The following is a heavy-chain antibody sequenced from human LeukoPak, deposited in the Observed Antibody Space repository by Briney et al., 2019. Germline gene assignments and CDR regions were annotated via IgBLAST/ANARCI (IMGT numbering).Heavy chain of an antibody. D-gene: IGHD2-2*01. CDR3: ARYCSSTSCYWPYYYGMDV. J-gene: IGHJ6*02. CDR1: GFTFSSYW. CDR2: IKQDGREK. Sequence: GGSLRLSCAASGFTFSSYWMSWVRHAPGKGREWVANIKQDGREKYYVDSVKGRFTISRDSAKNYLYLQMKSLRAADTAVYYCARYCSSTSCYWPYYYGMDVWGQGTTVTVSS. V-gene: IGHV3-7*01.